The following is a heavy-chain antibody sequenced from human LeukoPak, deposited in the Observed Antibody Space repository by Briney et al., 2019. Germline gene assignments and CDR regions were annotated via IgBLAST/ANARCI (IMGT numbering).Heavy chain of an antibody. CDR2: ISYDGSNK. Sequence: PGGSLRLSCAASGFTFSSYGMHWVRQAPGKGLEWVAVISYDGSNKYYADSVKGRFTISRDNSKNTLDLQMTSLRTEDTAVYYCARGVVTAYAAFDSWGQGTLVTVSS. D-gene: IGHD2-21*02. CDR1: GFTFSSYG. V-gene: IGHV3-30*03. CDR3: ARGVVTAYAAFDS. J-gene: IGHJ4*02.